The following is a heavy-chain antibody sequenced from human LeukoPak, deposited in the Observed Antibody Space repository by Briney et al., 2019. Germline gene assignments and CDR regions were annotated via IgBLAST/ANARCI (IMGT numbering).Heavy chain of an antibody. J-gene: IGHJ4*02. Sequence: PSETLSLTCTVSGGSISSYYGSWIRQPPGKGLEWIGYIYYSGSTNYNPSLKSRVTISVDTSKNQFSLKLTSVTAADTAVYYCARGVGLTQGGAFDFWGQGTLVTVSS. D-gene: IGHD3-16*01. V-gene: IGHV4-59*08. CDR3: ARGVGLTQGGAFDF. CDR1: GGSISSYY. CDR2: IYYSGST.